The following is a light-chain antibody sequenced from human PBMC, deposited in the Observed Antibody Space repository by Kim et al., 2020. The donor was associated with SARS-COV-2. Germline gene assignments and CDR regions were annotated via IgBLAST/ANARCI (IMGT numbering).Light chain of an antibody. Sequence: DIVMTQSPDSLAVSLGERATINCKSSQSVLYSPNNKNYLAWYQQKPGQPPKLLIYWAYTRESGVPDRFSGSGSGTDFTLTTSSLQAEDVAVYYCQQYYSTPFTFGPGTKVDIK. CDR3: QQYYSTPFT. CDR2: WAY. CDR1: QSVLYSPNNKNY. J-gene: IGKJ3*01. V-gene: IGKV4-1*01.